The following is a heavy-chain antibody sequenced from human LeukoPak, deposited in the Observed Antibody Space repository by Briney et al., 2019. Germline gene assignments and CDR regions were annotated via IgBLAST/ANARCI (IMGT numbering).Heavy chain of an antibody. CDR2: IWFDGSNE. D-gene: IGHD1-14*01. CDR1: GCTFSNAW. CDR3: ARDRIYYSDY. J-gene: IGHJ4*02. V-gene: IGHV3-33*08. Sequence: PGGSLRLSCAASGCTFSNAWMSWVRQAPGKGLEWVALIWFDGSNEYYADSLKGRFSISRDNSKNTLYLQMNSLRAEDTAVYYCARDRIYYSDYWGQGTLVTVSS.